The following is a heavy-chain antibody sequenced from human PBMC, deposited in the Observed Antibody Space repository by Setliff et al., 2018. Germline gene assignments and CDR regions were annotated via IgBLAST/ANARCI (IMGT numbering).Heavy chain of an antibody. CDR3: TTRYHNPGDGYMAVFDF. CDR1: GFTFNKHW. Sequence: GSLRLSCTASGFTFNKHWMTWVRQAPGKGLEWVANIKQDGSEEYYVDSVRGRFTISRDNAHNSLYLQMNNLRVEDTAVYYRTTRYHNPGDGYMAVFDFWGQGSLVTVSS. J-gene: IGHJ4*02. CDR2: IKQDGSEE. D-gene: IGHD2-21*01. V-gene: IGHV3-7*03.